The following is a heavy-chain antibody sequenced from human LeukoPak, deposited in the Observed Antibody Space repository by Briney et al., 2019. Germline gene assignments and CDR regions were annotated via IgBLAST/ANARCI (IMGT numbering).Heavy chain of an antibody. CDR3: ARPLAPYYDSSGYYGDAFDI. CDR1: GYTFTGYY. J-gene: IGHJ3*02. D-gene: IGHD3-22*01. CDR2: INTNSGGT. V-gene: IGHV1-2*02. Sequence: ASVKVSCKASGYTFTGYYMHWVRKAPGQGLEWMGWINTNSGGTNYAQKFQGRVTMTRDTSISTAYMELSRLRSDDTAVYYCARPLAPYYDSSGYYGDAFDIWGQGTMVTVSS.